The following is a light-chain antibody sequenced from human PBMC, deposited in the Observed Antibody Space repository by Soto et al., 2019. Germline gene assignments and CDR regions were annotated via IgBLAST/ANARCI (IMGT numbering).Light chain of an antibody. CDR2: SNN. J-gene: IGLJ3*02. V-gene: IGLV1-47*02. CDR1: SSNIGTNY. CDR3: SAYTGSSTLV. Sequence: QSVLTQPPSASGTPGQRVTISCSGSSSNIGTNYVYWYQQLPGTAPKLLIYSNNQRPSGVPDRFSGSKSGTSASLAISGLRSEDEADYYCSAYTGSSTLVFDGGTQLTVL.